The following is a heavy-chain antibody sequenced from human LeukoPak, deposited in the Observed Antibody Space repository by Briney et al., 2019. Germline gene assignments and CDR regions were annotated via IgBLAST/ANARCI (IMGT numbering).Heavy chain of an antibody. D-gene: IGHD3-16*02. CDR3: ATDLRDYVWGSYRRFDY. CDR1: GYTLTELS. V-gene: IGHV1-24*01. Sequence: ASVKVSCKVSGYTLTELSMHWVRQAPGKGLEWMGGFDPEDGETIYAQKFQGRVTMTEDTSTDIAYMELSSLRSEDTAVYYCATDLRDYVWGSYRRFDYWGQGTLVTVSS. CDR2: FDPEDGET. J-gene: IGHJ4*02.